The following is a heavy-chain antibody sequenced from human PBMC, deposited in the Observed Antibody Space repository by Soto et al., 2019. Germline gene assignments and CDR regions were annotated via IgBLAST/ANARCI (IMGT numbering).Heavy chain of an antibody. Sequence: QVQLVQSGAEVKKPGASVKVSCKASGYTFTSYGISWVRQAPGQGLEWMGWISAYNGNTNYAQKLQGRVTNTTDTPTSTAYMELRSLRSDDTAVYYCAREGDYDILPGYYIIHYYCGMDVWGQGTTVTVSS. CDR3: AREGDYDILPGYYIIHYYCGMDV. D-gene: IGHD3-9*01. J-gene: IGHJ6*02. CDR1: GYTFTSYG. CDR2: ISAYNGNT. V-gene: IGHV1-18*01.